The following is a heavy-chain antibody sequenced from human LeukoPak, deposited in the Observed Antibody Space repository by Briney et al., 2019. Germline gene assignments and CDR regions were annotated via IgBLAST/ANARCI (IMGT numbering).Heavy chain of an antibody. CDR3: ARGTRSIAAAATRVYYFDY. V-gene: IGHV1-8*01. D-gene: IGHD6-13*01. CDR1: GYTFTSYD. Sequence: ASVKVSCKASGYTFTSYDINWVRQATGQELEWMVWMNPNSGNTGYAQKFQGRVTMTRNTSISTAYMELSSLRSEDTAVYYCARGTRSIAAAATRVYYFDYWGQGTLVTVSS. CDR2: MNPNSGNT. J-gene: IGHJ4*02.